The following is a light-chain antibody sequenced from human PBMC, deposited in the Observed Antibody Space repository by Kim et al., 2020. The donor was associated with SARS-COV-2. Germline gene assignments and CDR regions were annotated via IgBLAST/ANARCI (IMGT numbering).Light chain of an antibody. V-gene: IGLV3-9*01. J-gene: IGLJ3*02. CDR3: QVWDSSSWG. CDR1: RIGSEN. Sequence: EARGQTAGKTCGGSRIGSENGHWYEQKPGQAPVVVVYRDNNRPSGIPERFSGANSGNTATLTISRAQAGEEADYYCQVWDSSSWGFGGGTQRTVL. CDR2: RDN.